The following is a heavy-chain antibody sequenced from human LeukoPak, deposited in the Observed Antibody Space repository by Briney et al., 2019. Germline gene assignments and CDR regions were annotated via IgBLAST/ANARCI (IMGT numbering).Heavy chain of an antibody. J-gene: IGHJ4*02. D-gene: IGHD6-13*01. CDR2: IIPILGIA. Sequence: SVKVSCKASGGTFSSYAISWVRQAPGQGLEWMGRIIPILGIANYAQKFQGRVTITADKSTSTAYMELSSLRSEDTAVYYYASGRGRWGLAAYFDYWGQGTLVTVSS. CDR3: ASGRGRWGLAAYFDY. CDR1: GGTFSSYA. V-gene: IGHV1-69*04.